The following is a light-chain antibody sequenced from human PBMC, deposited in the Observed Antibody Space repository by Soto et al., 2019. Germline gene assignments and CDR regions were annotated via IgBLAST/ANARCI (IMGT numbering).Light chain of an antibody. V-gene: IGKV1-39*01. J-gene: IGKJ1*01. CDR1: QSISSY. Sequence: EIQMTQSPSSLSASVGDRVTITCRASQSISSYLNWYQQKPGKAPKLLIYAASSLQSGVPSRFSGSGSGTDFTLTISSLQPEDFATYYCQQSYRTPPTFGQGTKVEIK. CDR3: QQSYRTPPT. CDR2: AAS.